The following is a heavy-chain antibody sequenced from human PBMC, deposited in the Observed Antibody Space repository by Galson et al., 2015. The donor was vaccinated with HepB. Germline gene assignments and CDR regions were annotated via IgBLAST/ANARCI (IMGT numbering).Heavy chain of an antibody. Sequence: SLRLSCAASGFTFSSFWMHWVRQAPGKGLMWVSRVSGDGSSTNYAASVKGRFTISRDNAKNTLYLQMTSLRAEDTAVYYCARGYNYFGSGSFWHRYYFDYWGRGTLVPVSS. CDR2: VSGDGSST. D-gene: IGHD3-10*01. CDR1: GFTFSSFW. J-gene: IGHJ4*02. V-gene: IGHV3-74*01. CDR3: ARGYNYFGSGSFWHRYYFDY.